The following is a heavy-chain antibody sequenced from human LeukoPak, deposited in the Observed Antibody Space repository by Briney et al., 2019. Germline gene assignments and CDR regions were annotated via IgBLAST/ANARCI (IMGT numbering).Heavy chain of an antibody. J-gene: IGHJ5*02. Sequence: SETLSLTCAVSGGSISSGGYSWSWIRQPPGKGLEWIGYIYHSGSTYYNPSLKSRVTISVDRSKNQLSLKLSSVTAADTAVYYCARTLLSTSCWFDPWGQGTLVTVSS. CDR3: ARTLLSTSCWFDP. V-gene: IGHV4-30-2*01. D-gene: IGHD2-2*01. CDR2: IYHSGST. CDR1: GGSISSGGYS.